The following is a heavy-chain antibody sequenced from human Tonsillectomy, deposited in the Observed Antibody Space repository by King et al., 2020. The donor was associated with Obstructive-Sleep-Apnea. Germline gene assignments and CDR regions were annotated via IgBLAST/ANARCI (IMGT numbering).Heavy chain of an antibody. V-gene: IGHV3-43*01. CDR1: GFTFDDYT. CDR2: ISWDGGST. CDR3: ANDMTPWVVVTAPRFDP. Sequence: VQLVESGGVVVQPGGSLRLSCAASGFTFDDYTMHWVRQAPGKGLEWVSLISWDGGSTYYADSVKGRFTISRDNSKNSLYLQMNSLRTEDTALYYCANDMTPWVVVTAPRFDPWGQGTLVTVSS. D-gene: IGHD2-21*02. J-gene: IGHJ5*02.